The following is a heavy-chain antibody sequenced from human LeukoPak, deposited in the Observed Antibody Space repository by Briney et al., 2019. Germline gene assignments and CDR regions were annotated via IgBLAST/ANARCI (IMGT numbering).Heavy chain of an antibody. CDR2: ISKDGGTK. J-gene: IGHJ4*02. CDR3: ARGGDYSAWDGGRCYCCVY. V-gene: IGHV3-30-3*01. Sequence: GRSLRLSCAVSGFSLSDYVIRWVRQAPGKGLDWVAVISKDGGTKYYADSVKGRLTISRDNSKNMLYLQMNSLRPEDTAVYYCARGGDYSAWDGGRCYCCVYCGQGTLVTVSS. D-gene: IGHD2-15*01. CDR1: GFSLSDYV.